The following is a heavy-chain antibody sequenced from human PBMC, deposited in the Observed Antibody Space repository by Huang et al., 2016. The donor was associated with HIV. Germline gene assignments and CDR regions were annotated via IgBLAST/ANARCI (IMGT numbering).Heavy chain of an antibody. Sequence: QVQLVESGGGVVQPGGSLRLSCAASGFTFRRYGMHWVRQAPGKGLEWVAFIRYDGSNEYYVDSVKGRFTISRDNSKNTLYLQINILRAEDTAVYYCAKDGDTDYAPDYWGQGTLVTVSS. CDR2: IRYDGSNE. V-gene: IGHV3-30*02. J-gene: IGHJ4*02. CDR1: GFTFRRYG. D-gene: IGHD2-2*01. CDR3: AKDGDTDYAPDY.